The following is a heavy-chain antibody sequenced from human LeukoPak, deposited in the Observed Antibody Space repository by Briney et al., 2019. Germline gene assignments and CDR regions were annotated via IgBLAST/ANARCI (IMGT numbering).Heavy chain of an antibody. CDR3: ARGLRAETYDAFDI. CDR1: GFTFSSYS. CDR2: ISSSSSYI. Sequence: GGSLRLSCAASGFTFSSYSMNWVRQAPGKGLEWVSSISSSSSYIYYADSVKGRFTISRDNAKNSLYLQMNSLRAEDTSVYYCARGLRAETYDAFDIWGQGTMVTVSS. D-gene: IGHD4-17*01. V-gene: IGHV3-21*01. J-gene: IGHJ3*02.